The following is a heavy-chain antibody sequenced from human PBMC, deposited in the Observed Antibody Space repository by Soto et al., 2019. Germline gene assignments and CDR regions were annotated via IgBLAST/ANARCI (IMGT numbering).Heavy chain of an antibody. V-gene: IGHV3-23*01. J-gene: IGHJ4*02. CDR2: ITGNGGST. CDR3: AQLPIGYSNGATCYGYFDY. CDR1: GFTFSNYA. D-gene: IGHD2-15*01. Sequence: EVQLLDSGGGLAQPGGSLRLSCAASGFTFSNYAMTWVRQAPGKGLEWVSIITGNGGSTYYADSVKGRFTIARDNSQNTSYLQTNRPRVEATAVYYCAQLPIGYSNGATCYGYFDYWGQGTLVTVSS.